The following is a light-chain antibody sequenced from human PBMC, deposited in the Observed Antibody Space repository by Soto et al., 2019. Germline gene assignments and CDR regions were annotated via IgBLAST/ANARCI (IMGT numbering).Light chain of an antibody. CDR3: QQSYLSLQS. J-gene: IGKJ2*03. CDR1: QTFNNY. Sequence: DVQMPQSPSSLSASVGDTVTITCRAGQTFNNYLNWYQHKPGKAPKLLIYAASALQTGVPSRFSASASGTDFTLTITNLQPEDFATYYFQQSYLSLQSFGQGTKLQI. CDR2: AAS. V-gene: IGKV1-39*01.